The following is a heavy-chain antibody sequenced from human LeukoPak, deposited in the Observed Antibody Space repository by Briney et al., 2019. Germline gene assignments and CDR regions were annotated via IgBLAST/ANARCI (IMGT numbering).Heavy chain of an antibody. CDR2: IYHSGST. V-gene: IGHV4-30-2*01. CDR3: ARGPHYYYYYMDV. J-gene: IGHJ6*03. Sequence: PSETLSLTCTVSGGSISSSSYYWGWIRQPPGKGLEWIGYIYHSGSTYYNPSLKSRVTISVDRSKNQFSLKLSSVTAADTAVYSCARGPHYYYYYMDVWGKGTTVTVSS. CDR1: GGSISSSSYY.